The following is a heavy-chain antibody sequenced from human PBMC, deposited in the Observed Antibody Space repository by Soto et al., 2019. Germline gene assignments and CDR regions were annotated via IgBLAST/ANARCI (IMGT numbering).Heavy chain of an antibody. Sequence: ASVNVSCKTFGFTFTNYVLFWVLQAPGQRLEWVGWIHAGNGNTESSEKFQGRVTLTTDTSASTAYMELSSLRSEDTALYYCARDVFYHFRLGSPSQFFEFWGQGHMVTFXS. CDR1: GFTFTNYV. CDR2: IHAGNGNT. V-gene: IGHV1-3*01. D-gene: IGHD3-3*01. CDR3: ARDVFYHFRLGSPSQFFEF. J-gene: IGHJ4*02.